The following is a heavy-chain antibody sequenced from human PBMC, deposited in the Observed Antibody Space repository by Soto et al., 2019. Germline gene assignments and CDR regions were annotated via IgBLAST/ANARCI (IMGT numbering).Heavy chain of an antibody. Sequence: ASVKVSCKASGYTFTSYYMHWVRQAPGQGLEWMGIINPSGGSTSYAQKFQGRVTMTRDTSTSTVYMELSSLRSEDTAVYYCAVYYDSSGYYPGPFDYWGQGTLVTVSS. V-gene: IGHV1-46*01. CDR1: GYTFTSYY. D-gene: IGHD3-22*01. CDR2: INPSGGST. J-gene: IGHJ4*02. CDR3: AVYYDSSGYYPGPFDY.